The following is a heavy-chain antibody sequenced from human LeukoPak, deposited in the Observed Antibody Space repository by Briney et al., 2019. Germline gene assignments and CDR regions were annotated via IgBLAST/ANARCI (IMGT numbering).Heavy chain of an antibody. CDR2: IYYSGSS. J-gene: IGHJ4*02. CDR1: GGSINNGGYY. CDR3: ARNRDGYNSFDY. V-gene: IGHV4-31*03. Sequence: SETLSLTCTVSGGSINNGGYYWSWIRQHPGRGLEWIGYIYYSGSSYYNPSLRSRVTISVDTSKNHFSLKLSSVTAADTAVYYCARNRDGYNSFDYWGQGTLVTVSS. D-gene: IGHD5-24*01.